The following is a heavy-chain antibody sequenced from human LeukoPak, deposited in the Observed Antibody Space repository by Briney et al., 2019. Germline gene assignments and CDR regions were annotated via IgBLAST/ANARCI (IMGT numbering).Heavy chain of an antibody. Sequence: PGRSQRLFCAASGFTFRSHSMNWVRQAPGKGLEWVSYISSSSRTIHYADSVKGRFTISRDNAKNSLYLQMNSLRDEDTAVYYCARDLSSVPTRWGQGTLVTVSS. CDR1: GFTFRSHS. V-gene: IGHV3-48*02. J-gene: IGHJ4*02. CDR2: ISSSSRTI. CDR3: ARDLSSVPTR. D-gene: IGHD3-10*01.